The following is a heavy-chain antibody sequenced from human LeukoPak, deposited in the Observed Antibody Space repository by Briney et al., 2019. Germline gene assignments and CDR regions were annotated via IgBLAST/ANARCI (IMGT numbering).Heavy chain of an antibody. Sequence: GGSLRLSCIASGFNMSDYWMSWVRQAPGKGLEWVANIKQDGSEIYYVDSVKGRFTISRDDAKNSLYLQMNSLRAEDTAVYYCARGYDILTGPDNLNWFDPWGQGTLVTVSS. CDR3: ARGYDILTGPDNLNWFDP. V-gene: IGHV3-7*01. CDR2: IKQDGSEI. CDR1: GFNMSDYW. J-gene: IGHJ5*02. D-gene: IGHD3-9*01.